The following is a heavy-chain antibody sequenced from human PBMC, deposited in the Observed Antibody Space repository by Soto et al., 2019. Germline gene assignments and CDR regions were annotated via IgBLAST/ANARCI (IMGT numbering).Heavy chain of an antibody. CDR1: KFTVSGYC. D-gene: IGHD6-13*01. CDR3: ARDWQQLVQVFDY. CDR2: IKQDGSEK. J-gene: IGHJ4*02. V-gene: IGHV3-7*01. Sequence: RICCAAGKFTVSGYCMSWVRKAPGKGLEWVANIKQDGSEKYYVDSVKGRFTISRDNAKNSLYLQMNSLRAEDTAVYYCARDWQQLVQVFDYWGQGTLVTVSS.